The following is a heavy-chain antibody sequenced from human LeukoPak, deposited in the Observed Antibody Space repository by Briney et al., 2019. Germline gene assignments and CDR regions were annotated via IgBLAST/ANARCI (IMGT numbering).Heavy chain of an antibody. CDR3: ARYSGSYYSLNYDYGMDV. CDR2: ISSSSSYI. D-gene: IGHD1-26*01. Sequence: GGSLRLSCAASGFTFSSYSMNWVRQAPGKGLEWVSSISSSSSYIYYADSVKGRFTISRDNAKNSLYLQMNSLRAEDTAVYYCARYSGSYYSLNYDYGMDVWGQGTTVTVSS. J-gene: IGHJ6*02. V-gene: IGHV3-21*01. CDR1: GFTFSSYS.